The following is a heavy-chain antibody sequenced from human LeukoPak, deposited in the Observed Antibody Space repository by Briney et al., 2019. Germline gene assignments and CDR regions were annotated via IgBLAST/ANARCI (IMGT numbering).Heavy chain of an antibody. J-gene: IGHJ4*02. D-gene: IGHD6-19*01. Sequence: GGSLRLSCAASGFTFSTYALHWVRQAPGKGLEWVAVISYDGSKKFYADSVKGRFTISRDNSNNTVYLQTTSLRAEDTAVYYCARETLSSGWYPPDYWGQGTLVTVSS. CDR3: ARETLSSGWYPPDY. CDR1: GFTFSTYA. V-gene: IGHV3-30-3*01. CDR2: ISYDGSKK.